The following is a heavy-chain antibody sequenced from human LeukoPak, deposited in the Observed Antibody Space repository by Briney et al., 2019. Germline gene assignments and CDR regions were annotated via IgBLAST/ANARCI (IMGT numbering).Heavy chain of an antibody. D-gene: IGHD6-19*01. Sequence: GGSLRLSCAASGFTFSSYATHWVRQAPGKGLEWVAVISYDGSNKYYADSVKGRFTISRDNSKNTLYLQMNSLRAEDTAVYYCARDYRSIAVAGVDYWGQGTLVTVSS. CDR2: ISYDGSNK. CDR1: GFTFSSYA. CDR3: ARDYRSIAVAGVDY. J-gene: IGHJ4*02. V-gene: IGHV3-30*04.